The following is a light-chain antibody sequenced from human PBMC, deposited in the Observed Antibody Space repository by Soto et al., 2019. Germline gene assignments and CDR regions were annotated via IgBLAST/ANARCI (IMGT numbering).Light chain of an antibody. CDR2: EVT. CDR1: SEDVGGYNY. J-gene: IGLJ3*02. V-gene: IGLV2-14*01. CDR3: CSYAATSTLV. Sequence: QSVLTQPASVSGSPGQSITISCSGTSEDVGGYNYVSWYQHHPGKAPKLMIYEVTNRPSGLSNRFSGSKSGSTASLTISGLQADDEADYYCCSYAATSTLVFGGGTKLTVL.